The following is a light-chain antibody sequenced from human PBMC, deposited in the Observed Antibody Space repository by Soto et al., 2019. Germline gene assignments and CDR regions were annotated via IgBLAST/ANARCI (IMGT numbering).Light chain of an antibody. J-gene: IGKJ1*01. Sequence: EIVMAQSPATLSVSPGDRATLSCRASQTVGSNLAWYQHRPGQAPRLLIYGASTRATGIPARFSGSGSGTDFTLTISSLQPEDFATYFCQQAFSAEWTFGQGTKVDIK. V-gene: IGKV3-15*01. CDR2: GAS. CDR1: QTVGSN. CDR3: QQAFSAEWT.